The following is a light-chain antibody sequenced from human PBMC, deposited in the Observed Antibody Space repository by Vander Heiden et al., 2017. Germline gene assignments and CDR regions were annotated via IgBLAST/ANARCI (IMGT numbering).Light chain of an antibody. V-gene: IGLV3-9*01. CDR2: RDS. CDR1: NIGRKN. J-gene: IGLJ3*02. CDR3: QVSDSSTARV. Sequence: SYELIQPLSVSVALGQTARITCGGNNIGRKNVHWYQQKPGQAPVLVIYRDSGWPSGIPERFSGSNSGNTATLTISRAQAGDEADYYCQVSDSSTARVFGGGTKLTVL.